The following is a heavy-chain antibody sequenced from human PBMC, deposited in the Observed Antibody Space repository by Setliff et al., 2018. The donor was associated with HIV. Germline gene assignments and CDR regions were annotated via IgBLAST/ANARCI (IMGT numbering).Heavy chain of an antibody. V-gene: IGHV4-31*03. J-gene: IGHJ6*03. CDR2: IYYSGST. CDR3: ARHGPSGDFWSGSYYYMDV. D-gene: IGHD3-3*01. Sequence: SETLSLTCTVSGGSISSGGYYWSWIRQHPGKGLEWIGYIYYSGSTYYNPSLKSRVTISVDTSKNQFSLKLSSVTAADTAVYYCARHGPSGDFWSGSYYYMDVWGKGTTVTVSS. CDR1: GGSISSGGYY.